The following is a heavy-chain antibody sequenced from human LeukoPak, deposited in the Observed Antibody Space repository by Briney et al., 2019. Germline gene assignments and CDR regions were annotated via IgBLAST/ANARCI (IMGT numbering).Heavy chain of an antibody. CDR2: IYYSGST. CDR3: ASRGHYYGSGKSNFDY. D-gene: IGHD3-10*01. J-gene: IGHJ4*02. V-gene: IGHV4-39*07. Sequence: SETLSLTCTVSGGSISSSSYYWGWIRQPPGKGLEWIGSIYYSGSTYYNPSLKSRVTISVDTSKNQFSLKLSSVTAADTAVYYCASRGHYYGSGKSNFDYWGQGTLVTVSS. CDR1: GGSISSSSYY.